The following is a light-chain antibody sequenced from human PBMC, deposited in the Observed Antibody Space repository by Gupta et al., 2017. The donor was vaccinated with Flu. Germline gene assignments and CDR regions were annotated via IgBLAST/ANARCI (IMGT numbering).Light chain of an antibody. J-gene: IGLJ3*02. Sequence: QSALTQPASVSGSPGQSITISCTGTSRDVGGYNYVSWYRQHPGKAPKLMIYEVTNRPSGVANSFSGSKSGNTASLTISGPQAEDEADYFCGSYTTSSTWVFGGGTKLTVL. CDR1: SRDVGGYNY. V-gene: IGLV2-14*01. CDR3: GSYTTSSTWV. CDR2: EVT.